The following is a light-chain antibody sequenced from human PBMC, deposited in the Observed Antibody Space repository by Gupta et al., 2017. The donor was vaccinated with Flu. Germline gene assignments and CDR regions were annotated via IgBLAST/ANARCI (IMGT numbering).Light chain of an antibody. J-gene: IGKJ4*01. CDR2: GAS. CDR1: QSVPRSY. CDR3: QQYGSSVLS. V-gene: IGKV3-20*01. Sequence: ENVLTQSPGTLSLSPGERATLSCRANQSVPRSYVAWYQQKRGQAPRLLISGASARATGIPDRFSGSGSGTDFTLTISRLEPEDFAVYYCQQYGSSVLSFGGGTKVEIK.